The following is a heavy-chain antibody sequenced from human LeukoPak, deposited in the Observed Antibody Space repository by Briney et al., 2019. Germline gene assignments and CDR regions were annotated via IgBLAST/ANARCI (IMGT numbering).Heavy chain of an antibody. V-gene: IGHV1-69*06. CDR3: ARWGGHCTSGLCYYFDC. CDR1: GGTFSSYT. CDR2: IIPLFGTP. Sequence: GSSVKVSCKASGGTFSSYTISWVRQAPGQGLEWMGGIIPLFGTPDYAQKFQDRLTITADKSTSTAYMELSRLRSDDTAVYYCARWGGHCTSGLCYYFDCWGQGTLVTVSS. J-gene: IGHJ4*02. D-gene: IGHD2-8*01.